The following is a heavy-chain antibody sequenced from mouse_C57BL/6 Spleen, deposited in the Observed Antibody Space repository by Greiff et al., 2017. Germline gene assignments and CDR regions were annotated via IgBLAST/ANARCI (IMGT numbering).Heavy chain of an antibody. J-gene: IGHJ4*01. CDR3: ATLLGYAMDY. V-gene: IGHV1-64*01. CDR1: GYTFTSYW. D-gene: IGHD1-2*01. CDR2: IHPNSGST. Sequence: QVQLQQPGAELVKPGASVKLSCKASGYTFTSYWMHWVKQRPGQGLEWIGMIHPNSGSTNYNEKFKSKATLTVDKPSSTAYMQLSSLTSEDSAVYYCATLLGYAMDYGGQGTSVTVSS.